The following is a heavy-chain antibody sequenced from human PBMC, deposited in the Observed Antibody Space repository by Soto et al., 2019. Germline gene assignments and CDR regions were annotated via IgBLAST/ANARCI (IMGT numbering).Heavy chain of an antibody. D-gene: IGHD3-10*01. J-gene: IGHJ4*02. V-gene: IGHV3-7*01. CDR1: GFTFSSCW. CDR3: ARYGRVLDY. Sequence: EVQLVESGGGLVQPGGSLRLSCAASGFTFSSCWMSWVRQAPGKGLEWVANINEDGSEKHYVDSVKGRFTISRDNAKNSVYLQMNSLRAEDTAVYYCARYGRVLDYWGQGTLVTVSS. CDR2: INEDGSEK.